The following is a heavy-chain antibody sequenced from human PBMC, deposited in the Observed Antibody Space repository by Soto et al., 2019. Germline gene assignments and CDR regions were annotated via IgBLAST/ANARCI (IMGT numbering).Heavy chain of an antibody. D-gene: IGHD3-22*01. CDR3: ALRSMAVVPEY. V-gene: IGHV4-59*01. Sequence: QVQLQESGPGLVKPSETLSLTCAVSGDSISSYYCMWIRQPPGKGLESLGYLYYGLSANYNPSLTIRVTLSVDTSTNQCSLTLSSMTAADTAVYYCALRSMAVVPEYWGQGTLVTVSS. CDR1: GDSISSYY. J-gene: IGHJ4*02. CDR2: LYYGLSA.